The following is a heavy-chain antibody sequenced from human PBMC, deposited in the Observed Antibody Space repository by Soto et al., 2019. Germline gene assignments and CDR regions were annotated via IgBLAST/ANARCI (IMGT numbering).Heavy chain of an antibody. D-gene: IGHD5-12*01. CDR2: ISSSSSYI. V-gene: IGHV3-21*01. Sequence: EVQLVESGGGLVKPGGSLRLSCAASGFTFSSYSMNWVRQAPGKGLEWVSSISSSSSYIYYADSVEGRFTISRDNAKNSLYLQMNSLRAEDTAVYYCARGKKKPATATIVNYWGQGTLVTVSS. J-gene: IGHJ4*02. CDR1: GFTFSSYS. CDR3: ARGKKKPATATIVNY.